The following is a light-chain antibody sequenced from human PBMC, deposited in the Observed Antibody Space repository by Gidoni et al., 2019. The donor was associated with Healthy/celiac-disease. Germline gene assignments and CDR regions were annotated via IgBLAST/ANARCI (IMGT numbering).Light chain of an antibody. CDR3: HLSYSTPFP. CDR2: AAS. V-gene: IGKV1-39*01. J-gene: IGKJ3*01. CDR1: QSISSY. Sequence: DIQMTQSPSSLSASVGDRVTITCRSSQSISSYLNWYQQKPGKAPKLLIYAASSLQSGVPSRFSGSGSETDFTLTISRLQPEDFSTYYCHLSYSTPFPFGPGTKVDI.